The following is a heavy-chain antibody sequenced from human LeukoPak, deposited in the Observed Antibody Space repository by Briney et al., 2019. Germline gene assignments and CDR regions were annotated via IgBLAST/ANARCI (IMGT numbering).Heavy chain of an antibody. J-gene: IGHJ4*02. Sequence: GGSLRLSCAASGFTFSGSAMHRVRQASGKGLEWVGRIRSKANSYATAYAASVKGRFTISRDDSKNTAYLQMNSLKTEDTAVYYCTSTGNYDILTGYLGYWGQGTLVTVSS. D-gene: IGHD3-9*01. CDR2: IRSKANSYAT. CDR3: TSTGNYDILTGYLGY. CDR1: GFTFSGSA. V-gene: IGHV3-73*01.